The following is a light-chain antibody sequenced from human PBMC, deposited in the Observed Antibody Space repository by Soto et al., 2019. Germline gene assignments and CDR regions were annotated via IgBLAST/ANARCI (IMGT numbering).Light chain of an antibody. CDR2: DVS. Sequence: QSALTQPASVSGSPGQSITISCTGTSSDVGGYNYVSWYQQHPGKAPKLMIYDVSNQPSGVSNRFSGSKSGNTASLTISGLQAEDEADYYCSSYTSSSCYVFGTGTQLTVL. CDR3: SSYTSSSCYV. J-gene: IGLJ1*01. V-gene: IGLV2-14*01. CDR1: SSDVGGYNY.